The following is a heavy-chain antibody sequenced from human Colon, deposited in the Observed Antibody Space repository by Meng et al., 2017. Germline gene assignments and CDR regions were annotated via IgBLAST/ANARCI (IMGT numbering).Heavy chain of an antibody. V-gene: IGHV3-21*01. D-gene: IGHD2-15*01. CDR1: GFTFSSYS. Sequence: GESLKISCAASGFTFSSYSMNWVRQAPGKGLEWVSSISSSSSYIYYADSVKGRFTISRDNAKNSLYLQMNSLRAEDTAVYYCARDSGLGYCSGGSCYYYYGMDVWGQGTTVTGAS. CDR3: ARDSGLGYCSGGSCYYYYGMDV. CDR2: ISSSSSYI. J-gene: IGHJ6*02.